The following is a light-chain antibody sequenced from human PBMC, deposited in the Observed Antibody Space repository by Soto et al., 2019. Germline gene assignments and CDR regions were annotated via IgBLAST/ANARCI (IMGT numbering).Light chain of an antibody. CDR3: QQYNYWPRT. V-gene: IGKV3-15*01. CDR2: DAS. J-gene: IGKJ3*01. CDR1: QSVGSN. Sequence: EIVMTQSPATLSVSPGERATLSCRAGQSVGSNLAWYQQKPGQAPRLLIYDASTRATAVPAGFSGSGSGTEFTLTISSLQSEDFAVYYCQQYNYWPRTFGPGTKVDIK.